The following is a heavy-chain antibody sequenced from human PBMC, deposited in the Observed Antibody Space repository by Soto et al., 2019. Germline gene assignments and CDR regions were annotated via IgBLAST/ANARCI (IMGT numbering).Heavy chain of an antibody. D-gene: IGHD3-10*01. Sequence: QVQLQESGPGLVKPSGTLSLTCAVSSGSISSSNWWSWVRQPPGKGLEWIGEIYHSGSTNYNPSLNSRGTKSVDKSKNQFSLKLSSVTAADTAVYYCARDLRGAGGYYFDYWGQVTLVTVAS. V-gene: IGHV4-4*02. CDR2: IYHSGST. CDR3: ARDLRGAGGYYFDY. J-gene: IGHJ4*02. CDR1: SGSISSSNW.